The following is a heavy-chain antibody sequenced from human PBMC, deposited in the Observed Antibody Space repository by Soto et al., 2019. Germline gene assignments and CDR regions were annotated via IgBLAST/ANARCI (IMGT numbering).Heavy chain of an antibody. CDR3: SACVTSDCYVYY. V-gene: IGHV1-46*01. J-gene: IGHJ4*02. CDR1: GYGFTDYY. D-gene: IGHD2-21*02. Sequence: QVQVVQSGAEVKKSGASVKLSCKASGYGFTDYYIHWERQAPGHGLEWLGVINPSTKATTYGQKLQGRVTMTWDTSTSTVYMEVTNLTSEDTAVYFCSACVTSDCYVYYWGQGALVTVSS. CDR2: INPSTKAT.